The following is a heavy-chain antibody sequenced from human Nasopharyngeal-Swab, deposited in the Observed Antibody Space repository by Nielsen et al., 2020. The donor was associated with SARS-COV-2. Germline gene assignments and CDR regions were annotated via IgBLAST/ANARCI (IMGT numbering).Heavy chain of an antibody. Sequence: GGSLRLSCAASGFTFSSYTMNWVRQPPGKGLEWVSSISSSSSYIYYADSVKGRFTISRDNAKNSLYLQMSSLSAEDTAVYYCARTYGGNSKLSYWGQGTLVTVSS. D-gene: IGHD4-23*01. V-gene: IGHV3-21*01. CDR1: GFTFSSYT. CDR3: ARTYGGNSKLSY. J-gene: IGHJ4*02. CDR2: ISSSSSYI.